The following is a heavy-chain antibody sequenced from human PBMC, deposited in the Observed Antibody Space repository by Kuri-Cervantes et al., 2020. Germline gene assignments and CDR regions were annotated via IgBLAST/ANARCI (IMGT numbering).Heavy chain of an antibody. D-gene: IGHD2-15*01. CDR1: GGSISSGDYY. CDR3: ARLGYCSGGSCQNEAFDI. CDR2: IYYSGST. J-gene: IGHJ3*02. V-gene: IGHV4-30-4*02. Sequence: SETLSLTCTVSGGSISSGDYYWSWIRQPPGKGLEWIGYIYYSGSTYYNPSLKSRVTISVDTSKNQFSLKLSSVTAADTAVYYCARLGYCSGGSCQNEAFDIWGQGTTVTVSS.